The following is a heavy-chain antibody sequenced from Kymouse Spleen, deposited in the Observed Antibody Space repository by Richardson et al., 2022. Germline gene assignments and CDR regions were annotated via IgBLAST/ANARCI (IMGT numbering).Heavy chain of an antibody. CDR1: GFTFSGSA. V-gene: IGHV3-73*02. CDR3: TATIFGVVIPNWFDP. J-gene: IGHJ5*02. Sequence: EVQLVESGGGLVQPGGSLKLSCAASGFTFSGSAMHWVRQASGKGLEWVGRIRSKANSYATAYAASVKGRFTISRDDSKNTAYLQMNSLKTEDTAVYYCTATIFGVVIPNWFDPWGQGTLVTVSS. D-gene: IGHD3-3*01. CDR2: IRSKANSYAT.